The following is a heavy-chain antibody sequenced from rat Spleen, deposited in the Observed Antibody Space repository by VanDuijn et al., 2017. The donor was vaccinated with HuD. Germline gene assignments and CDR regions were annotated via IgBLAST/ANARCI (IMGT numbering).Heavy chain of an antibody. CDR2: ITNSGGST. Sequence: EVQLVESGGGLVQPGRSLKLSCAASGFTFSNYGMAWVRQAPTKGLEWVASITNSGGSTYYRDSVKDRFTISRDNTKSILYLQMDSLRSEDTATYYCARTGSDYWGQGVMVTVSS. J-gene: IGHJ2*01. CDR3: ARTGSDY. CDR1: GFTFSNYG. D-gene: IGHD5-1*01. V-gene: IGHV5S13*01.